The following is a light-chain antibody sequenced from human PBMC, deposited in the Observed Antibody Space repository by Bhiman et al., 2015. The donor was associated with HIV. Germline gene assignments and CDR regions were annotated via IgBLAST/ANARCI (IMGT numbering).Light chain of an antibody. CDR1: NIGSKS. CDR2: YDT. J-gene: IGLJ3*02. Sequence: SYVLTQSPSVSVAPGGTARIACGGNNIGSKSVNWYQQKPGQAPVLVIYYDTDRPSGIPERFSGSNSGNTATLTISRVEAGDEADYYCQVWDTSSDHLVFGGGTKLTVL. CDR3: QVWDTSSDHLV. V-gene: IGLV3-21*04.